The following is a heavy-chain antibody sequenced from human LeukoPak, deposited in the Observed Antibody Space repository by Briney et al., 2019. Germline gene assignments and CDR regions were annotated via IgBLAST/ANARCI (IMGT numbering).Heavy chain of an antibody. CDR3: ARNLYCSGGSCYIGEIDY. J-gene: IGHJ4*02. CDR2: INPSGGST. D-gene: IGHD2-15*01. CDR1: GYTFTSYY. Sequence: ASVKVSCKASGYTFTSYYMHWVRQAPGQGLEWMGIINPSGGSTSYAQKFQGRVTMTRDTSTSTVYMELSILRSEDTAVYYCARNLYCSGGSCYIGEIDYWGQGTLVTVSS. V-gene: IGHV1-46*01.